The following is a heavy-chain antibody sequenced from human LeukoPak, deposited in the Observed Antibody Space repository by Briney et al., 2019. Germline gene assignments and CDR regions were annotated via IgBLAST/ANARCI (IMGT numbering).Heavy chain of an antibody. D-gene: IGHD3-10*01. CDR2: ISGSGST. Sequence: PGGSLRLSCAASGFTFSSYAMSWVRQAPGKGLEWVSTISGSGSTYYADSVKGRFTISRDNSKNTLYLQMNSLRAEDTAVYYCAKDRDYYGSGSLDYWGQGTLVTVSS. CDR3: AKDRDYYGSGSLDY. J-gene: IGHJ4*02. CDR1: GFTFSSYA. V-gene: IGHV3-23*01.